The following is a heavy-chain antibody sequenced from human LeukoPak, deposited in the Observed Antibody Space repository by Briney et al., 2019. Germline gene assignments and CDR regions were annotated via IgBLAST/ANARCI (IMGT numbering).Heavy chain of an antibody. D-gene: IGHD3-22*01. CDR2: MNPSGGST. CDR3: ARDRLVYYDSSGSDY. V-gene: IGHV1-46*02. CDR1: GYTFNKHY. J-gene: IGHJ4*02. Sequence: EASVRVSCKASGYTFNKHYMYRVRQAPGQGLDWMGVMNPSGGSTSYAQKFQGRVTMTRDTSTRTVYMEVNSLRSEDTAVYYCARDRLVYYDSSGSDYWGQGTLVTVSS.